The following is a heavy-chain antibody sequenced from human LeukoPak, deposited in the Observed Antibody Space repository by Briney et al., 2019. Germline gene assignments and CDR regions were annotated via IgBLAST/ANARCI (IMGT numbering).Heavy chain of an antibody. CDR2: ISYDGSNK. CDR3: ERVVRSPRPHFDY. D-gene: IGHD2-2*01. J-gene: IGHJ4*02. Sequence: GRSLRLSCAASGFTFSSYAMHWVRQAPGKGLEWVAVISYDGSNKYYADSVKGRFTISRDNSKNTLYLQMNSLGAEDTAVYYCERVVRSPRPHFDYWGQGTLVTVSS. V-gene: IGHV3-30-3*01. CDR1: GFTFSSYA.